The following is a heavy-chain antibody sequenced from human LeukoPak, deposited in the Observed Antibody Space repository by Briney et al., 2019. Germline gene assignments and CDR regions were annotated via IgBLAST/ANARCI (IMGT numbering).Heavy chain of an antibody. J-gene: IGHJ4*02. V-gene: IGHV3-74*01. Sequence: PGGSLRLSCAASGFTFSSYWMHWVRQAPGKGLVWVSRINSDGSSTIHADSVKGRFTISRDNAKNTLYLQTNSLRAEDTAVYYCAIEVYSSGWSSFDYWGQGTLVTVSS. D-gene: IGHD6-19*01. CDR2: INSDGSST. CDR1: GFTFSSYW. CDR3: AIEVYSSGWSSFDY.